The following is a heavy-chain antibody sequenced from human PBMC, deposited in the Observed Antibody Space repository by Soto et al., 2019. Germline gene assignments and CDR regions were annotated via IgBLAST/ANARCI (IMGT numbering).Heavy chain of an antibody. D-gene: IGHD1-20*01. CDR1: GFNFSSYS. Sequence: GGSLRLSFAASGFNFSSYSMNWVRQAPGKGLEWVSSISRSSSNIYYVDSVKGRFTISRDNAKNSLYLQMNSLRAEDTAGYYCARVRKVSESGTGEHHEGMDVSGQGTLVT. V-gene: IGHV3-21*01. J-gene: IGHJ6*02. CDR2: ISRSSSNI. CDR3: ARVRKVSESGTGEHHEGMDV.